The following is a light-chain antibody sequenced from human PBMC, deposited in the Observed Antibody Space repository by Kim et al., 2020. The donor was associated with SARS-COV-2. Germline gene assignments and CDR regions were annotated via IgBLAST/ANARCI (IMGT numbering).Light chain of an antibody. J-gene: IGLJ2*01. CDR2: DNN. CDR1: SSNIGNNY. V-gene: IGLV1-51*01. CDR3: GTWDSSLSAGEV. Sequence: QKVTISCSGSSSNIGNNYVSWYQQLPGTAPNLLIYDNNKRPSGIPDRFSGSKSGTSATLGITGLQTGDEADYYCGTWDSSLSAGEVFGGGTQLTVL.